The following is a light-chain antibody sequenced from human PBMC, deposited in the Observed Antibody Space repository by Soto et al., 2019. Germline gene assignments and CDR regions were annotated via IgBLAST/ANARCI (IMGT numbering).Light chain of an antibody. CDR2: GAS. V-gene: IGKV3-20*01. CDR1: QSVSSNY. Sequence: IVLTQSPGTLSLSPGERATLSCRASQSVSSNYLAWYQQKPGQTPRLLIYGASSRATGILDRFSGSGSGKDFTLTISRLEPEDFAVYYCQQYGSSPYTFGQGTKLEIK. CDR3: QQYGSSPYT. J-gene: IGKJ2*01.